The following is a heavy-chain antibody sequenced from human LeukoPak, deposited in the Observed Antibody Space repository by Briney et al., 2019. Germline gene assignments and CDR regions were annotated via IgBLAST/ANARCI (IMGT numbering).Heavy chain of an antibody. CDR1: GFTFSSYG. CDR3: AKDSSGYYYLGGCDY. Sequence: GGSLRLSCAASGFTFSSYGMHWVRQAPGKGLEWVAFIRYDGSNKYYADSVKGRFTISRDNSKNTLYLQMSSLRAEDTAVYYCAKDSSGYYYLGGCDYWGQGTLVTVSS. CDR2: IRYDGSNK. V-gene: IGHV3-30*02. J-gene: IGHJ4*02. D-gene: IGHD3-22*01.